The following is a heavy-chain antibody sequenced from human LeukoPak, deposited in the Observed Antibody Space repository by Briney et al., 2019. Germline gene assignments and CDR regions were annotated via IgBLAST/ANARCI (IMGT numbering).Heavy chain of an antibody. CDR2: IYYSGST. J-gene: IGHJ3*01. CDR1: GGSISSYY. CDR3: ARIGYSGSRRHLLDL. V-gene: IGHV4-59*08. D-gene: IGHD1-26*01. Sequence: SETLSLTCTVSGGSISSYYWSWIRQPPGKGLEWIGYIYYSGSTNYNPSLKSRVTIAVDTSKNQCSLKLSSVTAADTAVYYCARIGYSGSRRHLLDLWGQGPMVTVSS.